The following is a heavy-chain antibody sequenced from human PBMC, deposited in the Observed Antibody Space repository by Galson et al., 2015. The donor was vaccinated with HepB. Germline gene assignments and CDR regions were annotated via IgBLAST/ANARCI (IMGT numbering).Heavy chain of an antibody. J-gene: IGHJ2*01. Sequence: SLRLSCAASGFTFSSYAMHWVRQAPGKGLEWVAVISYDGSNKYYADSVKGRFTISRDNSKNTLYLQMNSLRAEDTAVYYCARAGGYDYGDFDNWYFDLWGRGTLVTVSS. CDR2: ISYDGSNK. D-gene: IGHD4-17*01. V-gene: IGHV3-30-3*01. CDR3: ARAGGYDYGDFDNWYFDL. CDR1: GFTFSSYA.